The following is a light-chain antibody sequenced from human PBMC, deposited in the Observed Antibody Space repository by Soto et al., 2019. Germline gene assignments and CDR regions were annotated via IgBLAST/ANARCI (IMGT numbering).Light chain of an antibody. V-gene: IGLV1-40*01. CDR3: QSYASSKSGSV. CDR2: GNS. Sequence: QSVLTQPPSVSGAPGQRVTISCTGSSSNIGAGYDVHWYQQHPGTAPKLLIYGNSNRPSGVPDRFSGSKSGTSASLAITGLQAEDEAEYYCQSYASSKSGSVFGGGTKLTVL. J-gene: IGLJ2*01. CDR1: SSNIGAGYD.